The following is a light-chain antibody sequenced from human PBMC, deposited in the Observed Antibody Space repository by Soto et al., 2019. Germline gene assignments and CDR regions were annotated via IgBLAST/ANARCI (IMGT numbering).Light chain of an antibody. CDR1: SSNIGGNS. CDR2: DDN. CDR3: GSWDSSMSAYV. V-gene: IGLV1-51*01. Sequence: QSVLTQPPSVSAAPGQKVTISCSGSSSNIGGNSVSWYQQLPGTAPKLLIYDDNKRPSGIPDRFSGSKSGTSATLAITGFQTGDEDDYYCGSWDSSMSAYVFGTGTKVTVL. J-gene: IGLJ1*01.